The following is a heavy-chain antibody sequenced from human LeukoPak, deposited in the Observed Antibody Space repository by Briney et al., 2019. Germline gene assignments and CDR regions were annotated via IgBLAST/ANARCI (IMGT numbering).Heavy chain of an antibody. J-gene: IGHJ5*02. CDR1: GGSISSSSYY. CDR2: IYYSGST. Sequence: NPSETLSLTCTVSGGSISSSSYYWGWIRQPPGKGLEWIGSIYYSGSTYYNPSLKSRVTISVDTSKNQFSLKLSSVTAADTAVYYCARGRREGWFGELENWFDPWGQGTLVTVSS. D-gene: IGHD3-10*01. V-gene: IGHV4-39*07. CDR3: ARGRREGWFGELENWFDP.